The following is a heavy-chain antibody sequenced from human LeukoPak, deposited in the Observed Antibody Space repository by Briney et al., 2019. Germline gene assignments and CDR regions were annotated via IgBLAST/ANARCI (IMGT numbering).Heavy chain of an antibody. CDR2: IYTSGST. D-gene: IGHD1-26*01. J-gene: IGHJ6*03. V-gene: IGHV4-4*07. CDR1: GGSISSYH. CDR3: ARASYSGSFGYYYYMDV. Sequence: PSETLSLTCTVSGGSISSYHWSWIRQPAGKGLEWIGRIYTSGSTNYNPSLKSRVTISVDTSKNQFSLKLSSVTAADTAVYYCARASYSGSFGYYYYMDVWGKGTTVTISS.